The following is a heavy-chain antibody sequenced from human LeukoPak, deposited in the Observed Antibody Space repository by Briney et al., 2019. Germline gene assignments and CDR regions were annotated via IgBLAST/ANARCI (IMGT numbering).Heavy chain of an antibody. CDR1: GYSLTALS. CDR3: ATDMVGYCGDVTCYSEAY. D-gene: IGHD2-21*01. CDR2: FDPEVGKT. V-gene: IGHV1-24*01. J-gene: IGHJ4*02. Sequence: ASVKVSCKVSGYSLTALSMHRVRQAPGKGLEWMGGFDPEVGKTMYAEKLDGRLTVTDDTSTDTAYMQLSSLRLEDMAVYYCATDMVGYCGDVTCYSEAYWGQGTLVTVSS.